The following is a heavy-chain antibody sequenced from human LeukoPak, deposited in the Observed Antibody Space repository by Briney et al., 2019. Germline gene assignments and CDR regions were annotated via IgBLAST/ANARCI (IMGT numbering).Heavy chain of an antibody. J-gene: IGHJ6*02. V-gene: IGHV3-30-3*01. CDR2: ISYDGSNK. Sequence: GGSLRLSCAASGFTFSSYAMHWVRQAPGKGLEWVAVISYDGSNKYYADSVKGRFTISRDNSKNTLYLQMNSLRAEDTAVYYCARVPRFSYYYYGMDVWGQGTTVTVSS. CDR3: ARVPRFSYYYYGMDV. CDR1: GFTFSSYA.